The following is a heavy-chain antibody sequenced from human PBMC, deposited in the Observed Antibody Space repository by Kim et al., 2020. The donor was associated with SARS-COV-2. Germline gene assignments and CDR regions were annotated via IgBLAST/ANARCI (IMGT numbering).Heavy chain of an antibody. CDR2: IYWDDDK. D-gene: IGHD3-10*01. Sequence: SGPTLVNPTQTLTLTCTFSGFSLSTSGVTVGWVRQPPGKALEWLALIYWDDDKRYTPSLMSRLTITKDSSKNQVVLTMTSMDPVDTATYYCVHSFRHRSWFGELFPFDYWGQGTLVTVSS. J-gene: IGHJ4*02. V-gene: IGHV2-5*02. CDR1: GFSLSTSGVT. CDR3: VHSFRHRSWFGELFPFDY.